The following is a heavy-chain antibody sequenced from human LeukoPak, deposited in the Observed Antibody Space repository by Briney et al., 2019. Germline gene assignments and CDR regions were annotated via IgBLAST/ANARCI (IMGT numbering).Heavy chain of an antibody. V-gene: IGHV3-23*01. Sequence: GGSLRLSCAASGFTFSSYAMSWVRQAPGKGLEWVSGISGSGDNTYYADSVKGRFTISRDNSKNTLDVQVNSLGTEDTAAYYCAKGSYYDSSGSFYFDYWGQGTLVTVSS. D-gene: IGHD3-22*01. CDR1: GFTFSSYA. CDR3: AKGSYYDSSGSFYFDY. J-gene: IGHJ4*02. CDR2: ISGSGDNT.